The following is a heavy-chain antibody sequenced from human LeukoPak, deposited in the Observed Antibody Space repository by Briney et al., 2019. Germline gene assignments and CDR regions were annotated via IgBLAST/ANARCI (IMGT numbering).Heavy chain of an antibody. CDR1: GGSISSYY. J-gene: IGHJ1*01. CDR3: ARDQGGYCSSTSCSSAPEGYFQH. CDR2: IYYSGST. Sequence: SETLSLTCTVSGGSISSYYWGWIRQPPGKGLEWIGYIYYSGSTNYNPSLKSRVTISVDTSKNQFSLKLSSVTAADTAVYYCARDQGGYCSSTSCSSAPEGYFQHWGQGTLVTVSS. V-gene: IGHV4-59*01. D-gene: IGHD2-2*01.